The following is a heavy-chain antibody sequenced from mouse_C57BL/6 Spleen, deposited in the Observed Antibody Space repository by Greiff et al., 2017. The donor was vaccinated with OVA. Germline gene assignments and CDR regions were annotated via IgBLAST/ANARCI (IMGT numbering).Heavy chain of an antibody. CDR2: ISSGGDYI. CDR1: GFTFSSYA. D-gene: IGHD1-2*01. CDR3: TRDRALLRFAY. J-gene: IGHJ3*01. Sequence: EVKLVESGEGLVKPGGSLKLSCAASGFTFSSYAMSWVRQTPEKRLEWVAYISSGGDYIYYADTVKGRFTISRDNARNTLYLQMSSLKSEDTAMYYCTRDRALLRFAYWGQGTLVTVSA. V-gene: IGHV5-9-1*02.